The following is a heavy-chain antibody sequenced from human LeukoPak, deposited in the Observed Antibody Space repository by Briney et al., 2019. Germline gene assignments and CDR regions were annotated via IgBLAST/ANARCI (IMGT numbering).Heavy chain of an antibody. CDR2: IYYSGST. CDR3: AREVVAAAGGEGDY. CDR1: GGSISSYY. D-gene: IGHD6-13*01. J-gene: IGHJ4*02. Sequence: SETLSLTCTVSGGSISSYYWSWIRQPPGKGLEWIGYIYYSGSTNYNPSLKSRVTISVDTSKNQFSLKLSSVTAADTAVYYCAREVVAAAGGEGDYWGQGTLVTVSS. V-gene: IGHV4-59*12.